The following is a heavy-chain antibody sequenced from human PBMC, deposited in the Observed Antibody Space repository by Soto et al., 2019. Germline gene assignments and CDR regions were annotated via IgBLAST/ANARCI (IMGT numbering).Heavy chain of an antibody. CDR1: ILSFDIYV. CDR3: AKHSGYDHYYGMDV. Sequence: EVQLLESGGGLVQPGGSLRLSCAASILSFDIYVMSWVRQAPGKGLEWVSATTGSGGTAYYAGSVKGRFTISRDNSKNTLYLQMDSLRAEDTAVYYCAKHSGYDHYYGMDVWGQGTTVTVSS. J-gene: IGHJ6*02. V-gene: IGHV3-23*01. D-gene: IGHD5-12*01. CDR2: TTGSGGTA.